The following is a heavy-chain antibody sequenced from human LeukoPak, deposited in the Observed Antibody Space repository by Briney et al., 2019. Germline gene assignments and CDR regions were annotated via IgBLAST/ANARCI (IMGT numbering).Heavy chain of an antibody. D-gene: IGHD3-9*01. J-gene: IGHJ6*02. Sequence: PGGSLRLSCAASGFTFSTYGIHWARQAPGKGLGWVANIKQDGSEKYYVDSVKGRFTISRDNAKNSLCLQMNSLRAEDTAVYYCARDSILTGYEMDVWGQGTTVTVSS. CDR3: ARDSILTGYEMDV. V-gene: IGHV3-7*01. CDR1: GFTFSTYG. CDR2: IKQDGSEK.